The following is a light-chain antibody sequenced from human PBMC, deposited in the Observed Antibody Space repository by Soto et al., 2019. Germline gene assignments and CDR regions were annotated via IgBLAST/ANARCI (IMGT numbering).Light chain of an antibody. J-gene: IGKJ4*01. CDR2: AAS. CDR1: QGISSY. V-gene: IGKV1-9*01. CDR3: QQLNSYLLT. Sequence: DIQLTQSPSFLSASVGDRVTITCRASQGISSYLAWYQQKPGQAPKLLIYAASTLQSGVPSRFSGSGSGTEFTLTISSLQPEDFATYYCQQLNSYLLTFGRGTKVEIK.